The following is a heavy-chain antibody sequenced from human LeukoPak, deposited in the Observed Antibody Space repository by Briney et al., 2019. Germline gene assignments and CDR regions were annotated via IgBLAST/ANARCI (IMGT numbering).Heavy chain of an antibody. Sequence: ASVKVSCKVSGYTLTELSMQWVRQAPGKGLEWMGGFDPEDGETIYAQKFQGRVTMTEDTSTDTAYMELSSLRSEDTAVYYCATEPRNGYYFDYWGQGTLVTVSS. D-gene: IGHD2-8*01. V-gene: IGHV1-24*01. CDR1: GYTLTELS. J-gene: IGHJ4*02. CDR2: FDPEDGET. CDR3: ATEPRNGYYFDY.